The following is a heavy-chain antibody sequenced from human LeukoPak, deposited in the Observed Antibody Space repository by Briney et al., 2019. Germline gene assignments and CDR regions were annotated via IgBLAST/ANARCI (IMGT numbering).Heavy chain of an antibody. J-gene: IGHJ4*02. V-gene: IGHV3-21*01. CDR3: ASHSTVTTPNDY. D-gene: IGHD4-17*01. CDR2: ISSSSSYI. CDR1: GFTFSSYS. Sequence: GGSLRLSCAASGFTFSSYSMNWVRQAPGKGLEWVSSISSSSSYIYYADSVKGRFTISRDNAKNSLYLQMNSLRAEDTAVYYCASHSTVTTPNDYWGQGTLVTVSS.